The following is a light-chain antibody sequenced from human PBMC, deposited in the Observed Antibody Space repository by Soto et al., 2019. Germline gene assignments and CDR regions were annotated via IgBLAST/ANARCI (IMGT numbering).Light chain of an antibody. Sequence: QSALTQTASVSGSPGQSITISCTGTSRDVGGYNLVSWYQQHPGKAPKVIIYENTERPSGVSHRFSGSKSGNTASLTISGLQAEDEADYYCSSYAGSSNDAFGTETKLTVL. J-gene: IGLJ1*01. CDR1: SRDVGGYNL. CDR2: ENT. CDR3: SSYAGSSNDA. V-gene: IGLV2-23*01.